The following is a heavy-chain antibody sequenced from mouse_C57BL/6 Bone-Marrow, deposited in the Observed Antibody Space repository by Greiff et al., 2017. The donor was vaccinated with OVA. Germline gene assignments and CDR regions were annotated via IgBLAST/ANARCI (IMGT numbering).Heavy chain of an antibody. J-gene: IGHJ1*03. CDR2: ISYDGSN. V-gene: IGHV3-6*01. CDR1: GYSITSGYY. Sequence: DVQLQESGPGLVKPSQSLSLTCSVTGYSITSGYYWNWIRQFPGNKLEWMGYISYDGSNNYNPSLKNRISMTRDTSKNPFFLKLNSVTTEDTATYYCAREHYYGSSYDWYFDVWGTGTTVTVSS. D-gene: IGHD1-1*01. CDR3: AREHYYGSSYDWYFDV.